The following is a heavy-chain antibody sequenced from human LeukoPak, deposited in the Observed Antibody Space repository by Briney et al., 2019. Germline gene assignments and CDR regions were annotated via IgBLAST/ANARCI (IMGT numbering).Heavy chain of an antibody. V-gene: IGHV3-23*01. J-gene: IGHJ4*02. D-gene: IGHD2-2*02. Sequence: GGSLRLSCAASGFTFSSYAMRWVRQAPGKGLEWVSAISGSGGSTYYADSVKGRFTISRDNSKNTLYLQMNSLRAEDTAVYYCAKDRGCSSTSCYTNYFDYWGQGTLVTVSS. CDR1: GFTFSSYA. CDR2: ISGSGGST. CDR3: AKDRGCSSTSCYTNYFDY.